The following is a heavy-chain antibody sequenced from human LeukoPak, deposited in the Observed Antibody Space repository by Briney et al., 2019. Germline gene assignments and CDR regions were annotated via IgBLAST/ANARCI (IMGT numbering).Heavy chain of an antibody. Sequence: GASVKVSCKTSGHNFTNYDITWVRQASGQGLEWIGWISAYNGNPIHAEKCQGRVTMPRDTSTRTAQLKLGGRSSDPTTGPYSARFYYGREPAYFDYGGEGPVVTVS. J-gene: IGHJ4*02. V-gene: IGHV1-18*01. CDR1: GHNFTNYD. CDR3: ARFYYGREPAYFDY. D-gene: IGHD3-10*01. CDR2: ISAYNGNP.